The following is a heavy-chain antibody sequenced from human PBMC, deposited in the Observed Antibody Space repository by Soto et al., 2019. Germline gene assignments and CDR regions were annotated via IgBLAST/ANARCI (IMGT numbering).Heavy chain of an antibody. CDR3: AKGGRDGYNSEFDY. CDR1: GFTFDDYA. D-gene: IGHD5-12*01. Sequence: GGSLRLSCAASGFTFDDYAMHWVRQAPGKGLEWVSGISWNSGSIGYADSVKGRFTISRDNAKNSLYLQMNSLRAEDTALYYCAKGGRDGYNSEFDYWGQGTLVTVSS. V-gene: IGHV3-9*01. J-gene: IGHJ4*02. CDR2: ISWNSGSI.